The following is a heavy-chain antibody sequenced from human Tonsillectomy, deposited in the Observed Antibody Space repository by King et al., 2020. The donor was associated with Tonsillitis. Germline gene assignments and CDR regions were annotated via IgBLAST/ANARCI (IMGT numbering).Heavy chain of an antibody. D-gene: IGHD6-19*01. V-gene: IGHV3-64*01. Sequence: VQLVESGGGLVQPGGSLRLSCAASGFTFNFYAMHWVRQAPGKGLQYVSGINSDGGSTCYSNSVKGRFTISRDNSKNTLYLQMGTLRAEDMAVYYCARGGIAVAVPFDYWGQGTLVTVSS. CDR3: ARGGIAVAVPFDY. CDR1: GFTFNFYA. CDR2: INSDGGST. J-gene: IGHJ4*02.